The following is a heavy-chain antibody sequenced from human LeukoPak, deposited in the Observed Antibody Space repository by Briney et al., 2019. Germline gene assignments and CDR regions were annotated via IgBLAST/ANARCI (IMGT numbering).Heavy chain of an antibody. J-gene: IGHJ4*02. Sequence: PGGSLRLSCAASGFTFDDYGMSWVRQAPGKGLEWVSGINWNGGRTAYADSVKGRFTISRDNAKNSLDLQMNSLRAEDTALYYCARDAFTIFGVLPYFFDYWGQGTLVTVSS. CDR3: ARDAFTIFGVLPYFFDY. D-gene: IGHD3-3*01. CDR2: INWNGGRT. V-gene: IGHV3-20*04. CDR1: GFTFDDYG.